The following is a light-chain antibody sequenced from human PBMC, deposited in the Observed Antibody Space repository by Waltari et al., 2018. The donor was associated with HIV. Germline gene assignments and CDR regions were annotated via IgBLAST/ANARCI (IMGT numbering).Light chain of an antibody. V-gene: IGLV1-40*01. CDR1: STNIGDGYD. CDR2: GNS. Sequence: QSVLTQPPSVSGAPGQRVTISCTGSSTNIGDGYDLHWYQQRPGTAPKLLIYGNSNRPSGVPDRFSGSKSGTSASLAITGLQAEDEADYYCQSYDSSLSGWVFGGGTKLTVL. CDR3: QSYDSSLSGWV. J-gene: IGLJ3*02.